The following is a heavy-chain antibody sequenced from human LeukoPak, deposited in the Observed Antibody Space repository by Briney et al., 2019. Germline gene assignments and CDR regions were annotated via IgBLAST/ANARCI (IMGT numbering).Heavy chain of an antibody. CDR1: GFTYTNYW. D-gene: IGHD1-26*01. J-gene: IGHJ6*03. Sequence: GGSLRLSCAASGFTYTNYWMTWVRQSPGKGLEWVASIKKDGSEKEYVDSVKGRFTISRDNARNSLYLQMNSLRAEDTAVYYCARDPYSGTYGDTYYYYMDVWGKGTTVTISS. CDR2: IKKDGSEK. V-gene: IGHV3-7*01. CDR3: ARDPYSGTYGDTYYYYMDV.